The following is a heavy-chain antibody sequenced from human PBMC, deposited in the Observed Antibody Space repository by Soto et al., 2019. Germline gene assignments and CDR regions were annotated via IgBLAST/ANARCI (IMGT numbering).Heavy chain of an antibody. J-gene: IGHJ5*02. CDR3: ARDQDSSLGGVFDP. Sequence: ASVKVSCKVSGGSFRVYSITWVRQAPGHGLEWVGGILPVFGTTHYAQNFEGRVTVSADASTTTPYLEVTSLTTKDTAVYYCARDQDSSLGGVFDPLGQGTLVTVSS. CDR2: ILPVFGTT. CDR1: GGSFRVYS. D-gene: IGHD6-13*01. V-gene: IGHV1-69*13.